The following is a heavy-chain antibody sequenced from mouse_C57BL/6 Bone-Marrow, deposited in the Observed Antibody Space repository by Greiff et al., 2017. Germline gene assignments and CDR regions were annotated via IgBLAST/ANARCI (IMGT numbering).Heavy chain of an antibody. J-gene: IGHJ2*01. V-gene: IGHV14-3*01. CDR1: GFNFKNTY. CDR3: ASLYYDPCYFDD. D-gene: IGHD2-4*01. Sequence: VQLQQSVPELVRPGASVTLSCTASGFNFKNTYMHWVKQRPEQGLEWIGRIDPANGNTKYAPKFQGKASITADTSSNTAYLQLSSLTSDDTAIYYCASLYYDPCYFDDWGQGTTLTVSS. CDR2: IDPANGNT.